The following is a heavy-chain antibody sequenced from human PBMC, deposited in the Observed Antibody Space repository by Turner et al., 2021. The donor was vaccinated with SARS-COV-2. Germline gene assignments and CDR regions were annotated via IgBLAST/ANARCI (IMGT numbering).Heavy chain of an antibody. CDR2: RSYDESDK. D-gene: IGHD2-8*01. Sequence: QVQLVESGGGVVEPGGSLRLSCAASGFTFSRYAMHWVRQAPGKGLEWVAVRSYDESDKYYADSVKGRFIISRDNSKNTLYLQMNSLRAEDTAVYYCARATYLLGYCANGVCYPDYWGQGTLVTVSS. CDR3: ARATYLLGYCANGVCYPDY. J-gene: IGHJ4*02. CDR1: GFTFSRYA. V-gene: IGHV3-30-3*01.